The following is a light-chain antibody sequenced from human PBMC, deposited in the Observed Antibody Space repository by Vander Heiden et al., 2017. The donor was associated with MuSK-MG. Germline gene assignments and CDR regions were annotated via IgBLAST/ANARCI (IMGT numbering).Light chain of an antibody. CDR3: CSYAGSYVV. J-gene: IGLJ2*01. V-gene: IGLV2-11*01. CDR2: DVS. Sequence: QSALTQPRSVSGSPGQSVTISCTGTSSDVGGSNYVSWYQQHPGKAPKLMIDDVSKRPSGVPDRFSGSKSGNTASLTISGLQAEDEADYYCCSYAGSYVVFGGGTKLTVL. CDR1: SSDVGGSNY.